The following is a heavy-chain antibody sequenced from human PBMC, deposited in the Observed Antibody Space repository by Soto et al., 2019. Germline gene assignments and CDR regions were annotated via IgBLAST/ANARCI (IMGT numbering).Heavy chain of an antibody. J-gene: IGHJ4*02. CDR1: GFTFSDYY. CDR3: ASPPLDSSSWYWFDY. D-gene: IGHD6-13*01. CDR2: ISSSSSYT. Sequence: QVQLVESGGGLVKPGGSLRLSCAASGFTFSDYYMSWIRQAPGKGLEWVSYISSSSSYTNYADSVKGRFTISRDNATISLYLQMNSLRAEDTAVYYCASPPLDSSSWYWFDYWGQGTLVTVSS. V-gene: IGHV3-11*06.